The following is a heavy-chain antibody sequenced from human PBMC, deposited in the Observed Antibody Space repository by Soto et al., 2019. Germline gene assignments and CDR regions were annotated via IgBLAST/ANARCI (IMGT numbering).Heavy chain of an antibody. Sequence: QVQLVQSGAEVKKPGASVKVSCKASGYTFTSYGISWVRQAPGQGLEWMGWISAYNGNTNYAQKLQGRVTMTTDTSTSTAYIELRSLRSDDTAVYYCARSDSRKAPTTNFDYWGQGTLVTVSS. D-gene: IGHD6-13*01. CDR3: ARSDSRKAPTTNFDY. V-gene: IGHV1-18*01. J-gene: IGHJ4*02. CDR1: GYTFTSYG. CDR2: ISAYNGNT.